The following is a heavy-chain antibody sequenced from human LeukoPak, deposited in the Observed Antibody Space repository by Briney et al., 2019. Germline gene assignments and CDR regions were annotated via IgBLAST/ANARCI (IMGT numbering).Heavy chain of an antibody. CDR3: ARERHDYVWGSYRYTLGWPDY. V-gene: IGHV3-21*01. Sequence: PGGSLRLSCAASGFTFSSYSMNWVRQAPGKGLEWVSSISSSSSYIYYADSVKGRFTISRDNAKNSLYLQMSSLRAEDTAVYYCARERHDYVWGSYRYTLGWPDYWGQGTLVTVSS. CDR2: ISSSSSYI. J-gene: IGHJ4*02. CDR1: GFTFSSYS. D-gene: IGHD3-16*02.